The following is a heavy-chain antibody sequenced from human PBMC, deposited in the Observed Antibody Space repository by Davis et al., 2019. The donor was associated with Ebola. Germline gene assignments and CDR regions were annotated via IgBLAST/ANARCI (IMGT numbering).Heavy chain of an antibody. CDR3: AREPCDY. J-gene: IGHJ4*02. V-gene: IGHV3-48*02. Sequence: PGGSLKISCAASGFTFSSYWMSWVRQAPGKGLEWVSYISSSSSTIYYADSVKGRFTISRDNAKNSLYLQMNSLRDEDTAVYYCAREPCDYWGQGTLVTVSS. CDR2: ISSSSSTI. CDR1: GFTFSSYW.